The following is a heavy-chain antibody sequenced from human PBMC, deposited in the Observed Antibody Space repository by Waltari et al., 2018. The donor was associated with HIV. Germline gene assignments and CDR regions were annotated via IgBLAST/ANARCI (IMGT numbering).Heavy chain of an antibody. V-gene: IGHV4-61*02. J-gene: IGHJ4*02. CDR1: GGSISSGSYY. CDR3: ARDTVTVGATGRYYFDY. Sequence: QVQLQESGPGLVKPSQTLSLTCTVAGGSISSGSYYWSWIRQPAGKGLGWSGRIYTRGIINYNPSLKSLVTISLVTSKIQFSLKLSSVTAADTAVYYCARDTVTVGATGRYYFDYWGQGTLVTVSS. D-gene: IGHD1-26*01. CDR2: IYTRGII.